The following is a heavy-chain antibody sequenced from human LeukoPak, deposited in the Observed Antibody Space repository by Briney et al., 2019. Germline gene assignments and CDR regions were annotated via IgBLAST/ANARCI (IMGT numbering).Heavy chain of an antibody. CDR1: GGSISSSGTY. CDR3: AKNTQGATSYFDY. J-gene: IGHJ4*02. CDR2: IYYSGST. D-gene: IGHD1-26*01. V-gene: IGHV4-39*05. Sequence: AETPSLTCSVSGGSISSSGTYWGWIRQPPGKGLEWIGSIYYSGSTHYNPSLKSRVTISVDTSKKQFSLRLSSVTAADTAVYYCAKNTQGATSYFDYWGKGTQVSASS.